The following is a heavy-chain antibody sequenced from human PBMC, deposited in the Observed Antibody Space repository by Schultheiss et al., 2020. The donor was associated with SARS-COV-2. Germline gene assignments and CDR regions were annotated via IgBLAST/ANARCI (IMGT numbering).Heavy chain of an antibody. V-gene: IGHV1-18*01. D-gene: IGHD3-10*01. CDR3: ARGRALDYYYYYGMDV. CDR2: ISAYNGNT. Sequence: ASVKVSCKASGGTFSSYGISWVRQAPGQGLEWMGWISAYNGNTNYAQKLQGRVTMTRDTSTSTVYMELRSLRSEDTAVYYCARGRALDYYYYYGMDVWGQGTTVTVSS. J-gene: IGHJ6*02. CDR1: GGTFSSYG.